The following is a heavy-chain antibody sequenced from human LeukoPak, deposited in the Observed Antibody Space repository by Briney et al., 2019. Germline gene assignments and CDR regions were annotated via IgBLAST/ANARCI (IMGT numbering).Heavy chain of an antibody. CDR2: IKQDGSEK. Sequence: GGSLRLSCAASGFTFSTYWMNWVRQAPGKGLEWVANIKQDGSEKYYVDSVKGRFTLSRDSAKNSLYLQMNSLRAEDTAVYYCARAEWSNWYFDLWGRGTLVTVTS. D-gene: IGHD3-3*01. CDR1: GFTFSTYW. V-gene: IGHV3-7*03. J-gene: IGHJ2*01. CDR3: ARAEWSNWYFDL.